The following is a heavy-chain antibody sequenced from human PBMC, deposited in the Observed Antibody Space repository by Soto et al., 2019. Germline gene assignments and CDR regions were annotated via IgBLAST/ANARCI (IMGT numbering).Heavy chain of an antibody. CDR3: AIYTYSFSYFDF. CDR1: GYKFTNHD. CDR2: MKPDSGKT. D-gene: IGHD3-16*01. J-gene: IGHJ4*02. Sequence: QVQLEQSGAEVKKPGASVKVSCKASGYKFTNHDINWVRQASGQGLEWMGWMKPDSGKTEYVRKFQDRVTFTRDTASNTAYMELSGLRAEDTAIYFCAIYTYSFSYFDFWGQGTLVPVS. V-gene: IGHV1-8*01.